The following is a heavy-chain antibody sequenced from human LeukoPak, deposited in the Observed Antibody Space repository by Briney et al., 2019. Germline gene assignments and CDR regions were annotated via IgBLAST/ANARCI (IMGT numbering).Heavy chain of an antibody. CDR3: AEDSYGDYGGY. CDR2: INPNSGGT. D-gene: IGHD4-17*01. J-gene: IGHJ4*02. CDR1: GYTFTGYY. Sequence: ASXKVSCKASGYTFTGYYMHWVRQAPGQGREWMGRINPNSGGTKYAQKFQGRVTMTRDTSISTAYMELSRLRSDDTAVYYCAEDSYGDYGGYWGQGTLVTVSS. V-gene: IGHV1-2*06.